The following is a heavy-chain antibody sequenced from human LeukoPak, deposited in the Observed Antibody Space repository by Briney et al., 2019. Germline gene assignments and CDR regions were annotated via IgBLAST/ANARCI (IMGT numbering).Heavy chain of an antibody. J-gene: IGHJ4*02. Sequence: GGSLRLSCAASGFTFSSYGMHWVRQAPGKGLEWVAVIWYDGSNKYYADSVKGRFTISRDNPKNTLYLQMNSLRAEDTAVYYCAKDRAIFGAVSGAVEYYFDYWGQGTLVTVSS. V-gene: IGHV3-33*06. CDR1: GFTFSSYG. CDR2: IWYDGSNK. CDR3: AKDRAIFGAVSGAVEYYFDY. D-gene: IGHD3-16*01.